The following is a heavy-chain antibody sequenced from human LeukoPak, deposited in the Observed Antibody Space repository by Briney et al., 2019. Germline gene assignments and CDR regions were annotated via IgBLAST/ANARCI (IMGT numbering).Heavy chain of an antibody. Sequence: PGGSLRLSCAASGFTFDDYAMHWVRQAPGKGLEWVSGISWNSGSIGYADSVKGRFTISRDNAKNSLYLQMNSLRAEDTALYYCAKDIDYGSGSYSAFDYWGQGTLVTVSS. CDR1: GFTFDDYA. CDR3: AKDIDYGSGSYSAFDY. D-gene: IGHD3-10*01. J-gene: IGHJ4*02. CDR2: ISWNSGSI. V-gene: IGHV3-9*01.